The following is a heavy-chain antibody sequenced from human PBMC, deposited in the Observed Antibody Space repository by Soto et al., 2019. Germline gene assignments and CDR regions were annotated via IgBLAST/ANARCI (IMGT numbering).Heavy chain of an antibody. J-gene: IGHJ6*03. CDR1: GFTFSSYS. Sequence: PGGSLRLSCAASGFTFSSYSMHWVRPAPGKGLEYVSAISSNGGSTYYANSVKGRFTISRDNSKNTLYLQMGSLRAEDMAVYYCASSLSYYYYYMDVWGKGTTVTSP. V-gene: IGHV3-64*01. CDR3: ASSLSYYYYYMDV. CDR2: ISSNGGST.